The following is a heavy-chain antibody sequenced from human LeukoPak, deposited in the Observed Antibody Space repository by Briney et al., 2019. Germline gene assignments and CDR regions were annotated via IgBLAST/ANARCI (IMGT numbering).Heavy chain of an antibody. D-gene: IGHD6-13*01. CDR3: AATYSSSWPRDFFFDY. V-gene: IGHV3-7*01. CDR2: IKQDGSEK. CDR1: GFTFSSYW. Sequence: PGGSLRLSCAASGFTFSSYWMNWVRQAPGKGLEWVANIKQDGSEKYYVDSVKGRFTISRDNAKNSLYLQMNSLRAEDTAVYYCAATYSSSWPRDFFFDYWGQGTLVTVSS. J-gene: IGHJ4*02.